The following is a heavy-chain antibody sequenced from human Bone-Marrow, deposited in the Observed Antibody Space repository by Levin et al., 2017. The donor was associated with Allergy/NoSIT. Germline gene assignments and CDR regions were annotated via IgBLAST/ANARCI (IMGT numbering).Heavy chain of an antibody. J-gene: IGHJ6*03. V-gene: IGHV5-51*01. D-gene: IGHD1-1*01. CDR3: ARQQRPTKYYHYMDI. Sequence: KVSCKGSGYTFTNYWIGWVRQMPGKGLEWLGVIYPGDSDTRYSPSFRGQVTISADKSISTAYLQWSSLKASDTATYYCARQQRPTKYYHYMDIWGNGTTVTVSS. CDR2: IYPGDSDT. CDR1: GYTFTNYW.